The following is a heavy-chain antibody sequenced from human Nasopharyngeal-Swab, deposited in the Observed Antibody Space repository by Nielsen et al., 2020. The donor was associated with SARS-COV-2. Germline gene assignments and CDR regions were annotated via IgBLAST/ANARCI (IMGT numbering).Heavy chain of an antibody. CDR1: GSTFTGYY. J-gene: IGHJ6*02. CDR3: ARDPTSVAGTGDYYYGMDV. CDR2: INPNSGGT. Sequence: ASVKISCKASGSTFTGYYMHWVRQAPGQGLEWMGRINPNSGGTNYAQKFQGRVTMTRDTSISTAYMELSRLRSDDTAVYYCARDPTSVAGTGDYYYGMDVWGQGTTVTVSS. D-gene: IGHD6-19*01. V-gene: IGHV1-2*06.